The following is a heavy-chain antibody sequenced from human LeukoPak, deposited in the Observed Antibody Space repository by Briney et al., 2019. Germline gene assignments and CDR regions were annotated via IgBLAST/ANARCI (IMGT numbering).Heavy chain of an antibody. Sequence: SETLSLTCTVSGGSISSYYWSWIRQPPGKGLEWIGEINHSGSTNYNPSLKSRVTISVDTSKNQFSLKLSSVTAADTAVYYCARGLPPHCSGGSCRRRGYYFDYWGQGTLVTVSS. V-gene: IGHV4-34*01. J-gene: IGHJ4*02. CDR3: ARGLPPHCSGGSCRRRGYYFDY. CDR1: GGSISSYY. CDR2: INHSGST. D-gene: IGHD2-15*01.